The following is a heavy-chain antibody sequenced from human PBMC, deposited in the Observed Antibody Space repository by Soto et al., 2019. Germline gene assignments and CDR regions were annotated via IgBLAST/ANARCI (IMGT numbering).Heavy chain of an antibody. CDR2: ISGSGGST. CDR1: GFTFSSYA. CDR3: XKXSXDSIIFFFVVIDHGDLFAP. D-gene: IGHD3-22*01. J-gene: IGHJ5*02. Sequence: GYLRISCAASGFTFSSYAMSWVRQAPGKGLEWVSAISGSGGSTYYADSVKGRFTISRDNSKNTLYLQMNSLRAEDTAVYYYXKXSXDSIIFFFVVIDHGDLFAPSRQGTLVTAS. V-gene: IGHV3-23*01.